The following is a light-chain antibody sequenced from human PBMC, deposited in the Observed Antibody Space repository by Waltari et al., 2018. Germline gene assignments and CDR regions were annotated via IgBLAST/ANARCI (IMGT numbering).Light chain of an antibody. CDR1: ESTSRSS. CDR2: GTS. V-gene: IGKV3-20*01. CDR3: QQYGRL. Sequence: DIVLTQSPGILSLSPGEGATLSCRASESTSRSSLAWYQQKPGQAPRLVMYGTSNRATDIPDRFSGSGSGTDFTLTISRLGPEDFAGYYCQQYGRLFGGGTKVEI. J-gene: IGKJ4*01.